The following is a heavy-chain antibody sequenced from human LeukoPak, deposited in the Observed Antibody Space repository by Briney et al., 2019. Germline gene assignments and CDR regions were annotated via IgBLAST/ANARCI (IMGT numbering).Heavy chain of an antibody. CDR3: AKGLYSGSYDGFDS. CDR2: ISYSGTT. CDR1: GGSINSYY. V-gene: IGHV4-59*01. J-gene: IGHJ4*02. D-gene: IGHD1-26*01. Sequence: SETLSLTCTVSGGSINSYYWSWIRQPPGKGLEWIGYISYSGTTNYSPSLNSRVTISLDTSKNQFSLKLTSVTAADTAVYYCAKGLYSGSYDGFDSWGQGALVTVSS.